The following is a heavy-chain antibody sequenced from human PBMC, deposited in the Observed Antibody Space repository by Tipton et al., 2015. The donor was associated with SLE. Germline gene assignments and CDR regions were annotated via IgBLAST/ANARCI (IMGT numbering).Heavy chain of an antibody. CDR3: AREALPYYYYYYMDV. V-gene: IGHV4-39*07. CDR1: GGSISSSSYY. J-gene: IGHJ6*03. Sequence: TLSLTCTVSGGSISSSSYYWGWIRQPPGKGLEWIGSIYYSGSTYYNPSLKSRVTISVDTSKNQFSLKLSSVTAADTAVYYCAREALPYYYYYYMDVWGKGTTVTVSS. CDR2: IYYSGST.